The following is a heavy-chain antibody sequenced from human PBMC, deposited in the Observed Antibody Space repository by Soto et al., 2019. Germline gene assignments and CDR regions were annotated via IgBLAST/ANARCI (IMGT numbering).Heavy chain of an antibody. CDR3: ARGRGYCISTSCSFGDDYYYGMDV. CDR1: GYTFTSYD. V-gene: IGHV1-8*01. J-gene: IGHJ6*02. CDR2: MNPNSGNT. Sequence: VASVKVSCKASGYTFTSYDINWVRQATGQGLEWMGWMNPNSGNTGYAQKFQGRVTMTRNTSISTAYMELSSLRSEDTAVYYCARGRGYCISTSCSFGDDYYYGMDVWGQGTTVTVSS. D-gene: IGHD2-2*01.